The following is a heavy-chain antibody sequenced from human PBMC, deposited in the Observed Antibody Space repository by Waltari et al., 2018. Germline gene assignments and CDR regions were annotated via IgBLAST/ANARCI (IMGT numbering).Heavy chain of an antibody. D-gene: IGHD3-10*01. CDR2: IYPGDSDT. J-gene: IGHJ6*02. V-gene: IGHV5-51*01. CDR3: ARGSITMVRGVITPYYYYGMDV. Sequence: EVQLVQSGAEVKKPGESLKISCKGSGYSFTSYWIGWVRQMPGKGLEWMGIIYPGDSDTRYSPSFQGQVTIPADKSISTAYLQWSSLKASDTAMYYCARGSITMVRGVITPYYYYGMDVWGQGTTVTVSS. CDR1: GYSFTSYW.